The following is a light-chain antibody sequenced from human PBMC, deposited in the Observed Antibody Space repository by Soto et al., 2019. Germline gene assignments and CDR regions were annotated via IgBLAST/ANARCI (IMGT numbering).Light chain of an antibody. CDR2: AAS. CDR3: QQASSNPLT. V-gene: IGKV1D-12*01. Sequence: DIQMTQSPSSVSAPVADKFTITFQASQGISSWLAWYQQKPGKAPKLLIYAASSLQSGVPSRFSGSASGTYFTLTISSLQPEDFATYYCQQASSNPLTFGQGKRGEIK. CDR1: QGISSW. J-gene: IGKJ5*01.